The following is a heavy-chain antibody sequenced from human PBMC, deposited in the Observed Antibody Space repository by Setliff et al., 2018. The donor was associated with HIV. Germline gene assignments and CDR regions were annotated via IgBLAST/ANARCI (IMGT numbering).Heavy chain of an antibody. CDR2: IYYSGST. Sequence: SETLSPTCTVSGGPISSSSYYWGWIRQPPGKGLEWIGSIYYSGSTYYNPSLKSRATISVDTSKNQFSLKLSSVTAADTAVYYCASPTTVTTRYYFDYWGQGTLVTVSS. D-gene: IGHD4-17*01. CDR1: GGPISSSSYY. CDR3: ASPTTVTTRYYFDY. V-gene: IGHV4-39*01. J-gene: IGHJ4*02.